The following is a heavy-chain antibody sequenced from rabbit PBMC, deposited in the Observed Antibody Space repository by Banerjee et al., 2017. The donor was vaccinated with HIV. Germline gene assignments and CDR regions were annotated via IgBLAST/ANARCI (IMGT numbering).Heavy chain of an antibody. J-gene: IGHJ4*01. Sequence: QEQLEESGGDLVKPEGSLTLTCTASGFSFSNGYVMCWVRQAPGKGLEWIACIYAGSSGNTYYANWAKGRFTISKTSSTTVTLQMTSLTAADTATYFCARDLAGVIGWNFSLWGQGTLVTVS. CDR1: GFSFSNGYV. D-gene: IGHD4-1*01. CDR2: IYAGSSGNT. CDR3: ARDLAGVIGWNFSL. V-gene: IGHV1S45*01.